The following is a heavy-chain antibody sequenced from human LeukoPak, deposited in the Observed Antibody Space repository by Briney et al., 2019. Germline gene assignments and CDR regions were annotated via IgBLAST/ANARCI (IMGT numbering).Heavy chain of an antibody. D-gene: IGHD5-24*01. Sequence: SETLSLTCTVSGGSISSYYWSWIRQPPGKGLEWIGYIYYSGSTNYNPSLKSRVTISVDTSKNQFSLKLSSVTAADTVVYYCASGRWLQRIDYWGQGTLVTVSS. J-gene: IGHJ4*02. CDR1: GGSISSYY. V-gene: IGHV4-59*01. CDR2: IYYSGST. CDR3: ASGRWLQRIDY.